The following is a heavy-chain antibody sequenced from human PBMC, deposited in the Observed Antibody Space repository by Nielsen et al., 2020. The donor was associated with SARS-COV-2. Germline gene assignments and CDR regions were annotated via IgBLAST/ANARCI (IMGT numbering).Heavy chain of an antibody. J-gene: IGHJ4*02. CDR3: VRDREWAFDL. CDR2: ISSSGSDI. CDR1: GHFSWYS. D-gene: IGHD3-3*01. V-gene: IGHV3-48*02. Sequence: GGSLRLSCEVAGHFSWYSFNWVRQAPGQGPEWISYISSSGSDISYARSVKGRFTISRDNAGNSLFLHMDNLRDEDTAVYYCVRDREWAFDLWGQGTLVTVSS.